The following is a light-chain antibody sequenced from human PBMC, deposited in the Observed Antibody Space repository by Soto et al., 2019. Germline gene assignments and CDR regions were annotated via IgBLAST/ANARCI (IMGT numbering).Light chain of an antibody. CDR3: QQGYSHPWT. V-gene: IGKV1-39*01. Sequence: DIQMTQSPSSLSASVGDRVTITCRASQSVNTYLHWYQQKAGQAPKLLIYAASNLQSGVPSSFSGRGSGTDFTLTVESLQPEDLATYDCQQGYSHPWTFGQGTKVDIK. CDR1: QSVNTY. J-gene: IGKJ1*01. CDR2: AAS.